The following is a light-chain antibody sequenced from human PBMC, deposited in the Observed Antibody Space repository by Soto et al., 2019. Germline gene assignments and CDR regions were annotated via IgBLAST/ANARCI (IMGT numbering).Light chain of an antibody. J-gene: IGLJ2*01. V-gene: IGLV2-14*01. Sequence: QSALTQPASVSGSPGQSITISCTGTSSDVGGYNYVSWYRQHPGKAPKLMIYDVSNRPSGVSNRFSGSKSGNTASLTISGLQAEDEADYYCSSYTSSTLVFGGGTKLTVL. CDR2: DVS. CDR3: SSYTSSTLV. CDR1: SSDVGGYNY.